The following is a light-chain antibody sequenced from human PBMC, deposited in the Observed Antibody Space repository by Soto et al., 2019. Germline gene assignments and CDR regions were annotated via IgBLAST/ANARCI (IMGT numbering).Light chain of an antibody. CDR1: SSNIGNNF. CDR2: DND. CDR3: GTWDNSLSAPIWV. Sequence: QSVLTQPPSVSAAPRQKVTISCSGSSSNIGNNFVSWYQQLPGTAPKLLISDNDQRPSGIPDRFSGSKSGTSATLGITGLQPGDEADYYCGTWDNSLSAPIWVFGGGTKLTVL. J-gene: IGLJ3*02. V-gene: IGLV1-51*01.